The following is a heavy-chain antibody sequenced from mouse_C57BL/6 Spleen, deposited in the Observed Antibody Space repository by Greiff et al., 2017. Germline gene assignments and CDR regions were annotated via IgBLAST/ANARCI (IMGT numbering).Heavy chain of an antibody. CDR2: IDPSDSYN. CDR3: ARGGITTVVFDY. Sequence: QVQLQQPGAELVKPGASVKLSCKASGYTFTSYWMQWVKQRPGQGLEWIGEIDPSDSYNNYKQKFKGKATLTVDTSSSTAYMQRSSLTSEDSAVYYCARGGITTVVFDYWGQGTTLTVAS. D-gene: IGHD1-1*01. J-gene: IGHJ2*01. CDR1: GYTFTSYW. V-gene: IGHV1-50*01.